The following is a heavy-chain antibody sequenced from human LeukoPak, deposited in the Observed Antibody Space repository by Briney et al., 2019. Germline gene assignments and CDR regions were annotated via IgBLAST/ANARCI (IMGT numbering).Heavy chain of an antibody. D-gene: IGHD4-17*01. V-gene: IGHV3-30*18. CDR1: GFTFSSYG. CDR2: ISYDGSNK. CDR3: AKAWYGEVFFDY. J-gene: IGHJ4*02. Sequence: PGGSLRLSCAGSGFTFSSYGMHWVRQAPGKGLEWVAVISYDGSNKYYADSVKGRFTISRDNSKNTLYLQMNSLRAEDTAVYYCAKAWYGEVFFDYWGQGTLVTVSS.